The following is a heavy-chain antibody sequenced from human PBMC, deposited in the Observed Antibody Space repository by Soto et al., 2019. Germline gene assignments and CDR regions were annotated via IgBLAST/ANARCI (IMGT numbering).Heavy chain of an antibody. CDR1: GGTFSSYT. Sequence: QVQLVQSGAEVKKPGSSVKVSCKASGGTFSSYTISWVRQAPGQGLEWMGRIIPILGIANYAQKFQGRVTITADKSTSTAYMELSSLRSEDTAVYYCARDRMATTPMDAFDIWGQGTMVTVSS. D-gene: IGHD5-12*01. V-gene: IGHV1-69*08. J-gene: IGHJ3*02. CDR3: ARDRMATTPMDAFDI. CDR2: IIPILGIA.